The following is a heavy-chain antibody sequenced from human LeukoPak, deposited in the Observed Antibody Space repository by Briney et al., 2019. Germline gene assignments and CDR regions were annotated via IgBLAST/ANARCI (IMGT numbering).Heavy chain of an antibody. V-gene: IGHV3-23*01. J-gene: IGHJ4*02. CDR1: GFTFSSYW. D-gene: IGHD2-2*01. CDR2: ITNSGDSK. CDR3: ARLGDCISSSCYPRTLIDY. Sequence: PGGSLRLSCAASGFTFSSYWMTWVRQAPGKGLEWVSAITNSGDSKFYADSVKGRFTISRDNSKNTLYLQMNSLRAEDTAVYYCARLGDCISSSCYPRTLIDYWGQGTLVTVSS.